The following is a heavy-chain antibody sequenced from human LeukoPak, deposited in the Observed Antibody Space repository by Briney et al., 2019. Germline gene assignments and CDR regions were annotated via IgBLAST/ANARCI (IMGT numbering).Heavy chain of an antibody. J-gene: IGHJ6*02. CDR3: ARDPDIVVVPAAIIAAAGTGYYGMDV. CDR1: GDSVSSNSAA. V-gene: IGHV6-1*01. CDR2: TYYRSKWYN. D-gene: IGHD2-2*01. Sequence: SQTLSLTCAISGDSVSSNSAAWSWIRQSPSRGLEWLGRTYYRSKWYNDYAVSVKSRITINPDTSKNQFSLQLNSVTPEDTAVYYCARDPDIVVVPAAIIAAAGTGYYGMDVWGQGTTVTVSS.